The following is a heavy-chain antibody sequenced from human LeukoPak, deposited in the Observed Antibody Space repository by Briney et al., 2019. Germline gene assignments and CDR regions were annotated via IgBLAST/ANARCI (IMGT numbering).Heavy chain of an antibody. V-gene: IGHV4-39*07. J-gene: IGHJ6*03. D-gene: IGHD3-3*01. CDR2: IYYSGST. CDR3: ARGAYDFWSGSYYPGYYYYMDV. CDR1: GGSISSSSYY. Sequence: KSSETLSLTCTVSGGSISSSSYYWGWIRQPPGKGLEWIGSIYYSGSTYYNPSLKSRVTISVDTSKNQFSLKLSSVTAAHTAVYYCARGAYDFWSGSYYPGYYYYMDVWGKGTTVTVSS.